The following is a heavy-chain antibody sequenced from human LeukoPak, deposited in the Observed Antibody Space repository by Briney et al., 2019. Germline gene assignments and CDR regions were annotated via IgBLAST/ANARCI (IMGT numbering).Heavy chain of an antibody. D-gene: IGHD3-10*01. Sequence: SETLSLTCAVSGGSLSSYYWSWIRQPPGAGXXXXXXXXYTGSTNYNPSLKSRVTISLDSSTNQFSLNLNSLTTADTAVYYCVRHYYDSGTAKGYFQHWGQGTLVTVSS. CDR2: XXYTGST. V-gene: IGHV4-59*01. J-gene: IGHJ1*01. CDR1: GGSLSSYY. CDR3: VRHYYDSGTAKGYFQH.